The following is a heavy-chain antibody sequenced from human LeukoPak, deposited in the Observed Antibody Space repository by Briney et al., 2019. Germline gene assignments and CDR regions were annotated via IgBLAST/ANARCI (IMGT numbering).Heavy chain of an antibody. CDR3: AREKAMVTAYYYYYMDV. Sequence: QSGGSLRLSCAASGFTFTNYWMSWVRQAPGKGLEWVANIKLDGSEKYYVDSVKGRFTISRDNAKNSLYLQMNSLRAEDTAVYYCAREKAMVTAYYYYYMDVWGKGTTVTVSS. V-gene: IGHV3-7*01. CDR1: GFTFTNYW. J-gene: IGHJ6*03. CDR2: IKLDGSEK. D-gene: IGHD2-21*02.